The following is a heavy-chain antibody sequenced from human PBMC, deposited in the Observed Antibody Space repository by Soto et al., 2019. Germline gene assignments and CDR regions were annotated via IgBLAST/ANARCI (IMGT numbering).Heavy chain of an antibody. Sequence: PGGSLRLSCAASGFTFSSYGMHWVRQAPGKGLEWVAVISYDGSNKYYADSVKGRFTISRDNSKSTLYLQMNSLRAEDTAVYYCAKDRVEDSGSIDYWGQGTLVTVSS. V-gene: IGHV3-30*18. CDR2: ISYDGSNK. CDR1: GFTFSSYG. D-gene: IGHD6-19*01. CDR3: AKDRVEDSGSIDY. J-gene: IGHJ4*02.